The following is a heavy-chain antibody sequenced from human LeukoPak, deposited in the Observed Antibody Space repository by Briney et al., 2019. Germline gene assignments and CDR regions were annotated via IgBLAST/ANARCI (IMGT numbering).Heavy chain of an antibody. J-gene: IGHJ6*02. D-gene: IGHD3-9*01. CDR1: GFTLSTYS. V-gene: IGHV3-21*01. CDR3: AKGGDILTGYYYYYGMDV. Sequence: GGSLRLSCAASGFTLSTYSMNWARQAPGKGLEWVSSISSDSNYKYYADSVKGRFTISRDNAKNSLYLQMNSLRAEDTAIYYCAKGGDILTGYYYYYGMDVWGQGTTVTVSS. CDR2: ISSDSNYK.